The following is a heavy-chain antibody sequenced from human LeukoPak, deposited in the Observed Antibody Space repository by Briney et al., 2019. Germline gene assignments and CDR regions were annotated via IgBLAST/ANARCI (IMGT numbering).Heavy chain of an antibody. D-gene: IGHD1-14*01. V-gene: IGHV4-4*07. Sequence: PSETLSLTCTVSGGSISSYYWSWIRQPAGKGLEWTGRIYTSGSTNYNPSLKSRVTISVDKSKNQFSLKLSSVTAADTAVYYRARPDPEGDAFDIWGQGTMVTVSS. CDR3: ARPDPEGDAFDI. CDR2: IYTSGST. CDR1: GGSISSYY. J-gene: IGHJ3*02.